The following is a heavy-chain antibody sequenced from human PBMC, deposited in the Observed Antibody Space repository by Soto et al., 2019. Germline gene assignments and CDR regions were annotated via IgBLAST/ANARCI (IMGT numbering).Heavy chain of an antibody. V-gene: IGHV3-11*01. CDR3: ARDVRGYDSKSYYYYYYMDV. D-gene: IGHD5-12*01. CDR1: GFTFSDFQ. CDR2: ISGGGTTT. J-gene: IGHJ6*03. Sequence: QVQLVESGGDLVKPGGSLRLSCEASGFTFSDFQMSWVRQAPGKGLEWISYISGGGTTTYNADSVKGRFAISRYNAKNSLFLQMDSLRAEDTSVYYCARDVRGYDSKSYYYYYYMDVWGNGTTVTVSS.